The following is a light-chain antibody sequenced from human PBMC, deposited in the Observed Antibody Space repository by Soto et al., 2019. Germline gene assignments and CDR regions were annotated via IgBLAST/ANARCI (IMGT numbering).Light chain of an antibody. CDR2: GNN. J-gene: IGLJ2*01. V-gene: IGLV1-44*01. Sequence: QAVVTQPPSASGTPGQRVTISCSGSSSNIGSNTVNWYQHLPGTAPKLLIYGNNQRPSGVPDRFSGSKSGTSASLAISGLQSEDEADYYCAAWDDSLNGVLFGGGTKLTVL. CDR3: AAWDDSLNGVL. CDR1: SSNIGSNT.